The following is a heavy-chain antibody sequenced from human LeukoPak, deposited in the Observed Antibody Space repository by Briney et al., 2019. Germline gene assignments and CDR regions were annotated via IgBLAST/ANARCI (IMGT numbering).Heavy chain of an antibody. CDR3: VRIEYSSSIDY. V-gene: IGHV4-39*07. CDR2: IYYSGRT. J-gene: IGHJ4*02. CDR1: GGSISSSSSY. Sequence: PSETLSLTCTISGGSISSSSSYCGWIRQPPGKGLECIGSIYYSGRTYYNPSLKTRVTISVDTSKNQFSLKLTSVTAADTAVYYCVRIEYSSSIDYWGQGTLVTVSS. D-gene: IGHD6-6*01.